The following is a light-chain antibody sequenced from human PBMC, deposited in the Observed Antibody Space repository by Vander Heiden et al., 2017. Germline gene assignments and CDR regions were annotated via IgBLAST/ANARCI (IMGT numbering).Light chain of an antibody. CDR1: SSNIGAGYD. J-gene: IGLJ2*01. V-gene: IGLV1-40*01. CDR2: GNS. CDR3: QSYDSSLSGSV. Sequence: QSVLTQPPSVSGAPGQRVTISCTGSSSNIGAGYDVHWYQPLPGTAPKLLIYGNSNRPSGVPDRFSGSKSGTSASLAITGLQAEDEADYYCQSYDSSLSGSVFGGGTKLTGL.